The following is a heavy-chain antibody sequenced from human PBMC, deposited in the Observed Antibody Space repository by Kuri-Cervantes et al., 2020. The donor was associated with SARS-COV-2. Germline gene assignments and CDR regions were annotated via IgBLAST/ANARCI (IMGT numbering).Heavy chain of an antibody. D-gene: IGHD6-19*01. V-gene: IGHV3-30-3*01. CDR3: ARSVAGQWLDHGQGDLYYYYYGMDV. CDR1: GFTFSSYA. J-gene: IGHJ6*02. CDR2: ISYGGSNK. Sequence: GESLKISCAASGFTFSSYAMHWVRQAPGKGLEWVAVISYGGSNKYYADSVKGRFTISRDNSKNTLYLQMNSLRAEDTAVYYCARSVAGQWLDHGQGDLYYYYYGMDVWGQGTTVTVSS.